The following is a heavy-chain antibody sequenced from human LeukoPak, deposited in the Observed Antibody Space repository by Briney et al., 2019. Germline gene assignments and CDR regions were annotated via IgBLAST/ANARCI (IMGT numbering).Heavy chain of an antibody. CDR1: GFTFSSYG. CDR3: AKIGYCSSTSCQGGDY. V-gene: IGHV3-30*02. CDR2: IRYDGSNK. Sequence: GGSLRLSCAASGFTFSSYGMHWVRQAPGKGLEWVAFIRYDGSNKYYADSVKGRFTISRDNSKNTLYLQLNSLRAEDTAVYYCAKIGYCSSTSCQGGDYWGQGTLVTVSS. J-gene: IGHJ4*02. D-gene: IGHD2-2*01.